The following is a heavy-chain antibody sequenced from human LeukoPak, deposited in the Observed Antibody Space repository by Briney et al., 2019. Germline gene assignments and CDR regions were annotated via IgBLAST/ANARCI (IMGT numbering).Heavy chain of an antibody. CDR1: GFTFSSYA. D-gene: IGHD6-13*01. J-gene: IGHJ4*02. Sequence: GGSLRLSCAASGFTFSSYAMSWVRQAPGKGLEWVSYISGSGGTTSYADSVKGRVTISRDNSKNTLYLQMNSLRAEDTAVYYCARGLRRSSSWCSDYWGQGTLVTVSS. CDR2: ISGSGGTT. CDR3: ARGLRRSSSWCSDY. V-gene: IGHV3-23*01.